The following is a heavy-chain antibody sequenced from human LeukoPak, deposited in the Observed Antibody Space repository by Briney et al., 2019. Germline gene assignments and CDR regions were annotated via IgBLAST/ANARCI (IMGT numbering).Heavy chain of an antibody. CDR2: FDPEDGET. CDR1: GYTLTELS. V-gene: IGHV1-24*01. D-gene: IGHD3-9*01. J-gene: IGHJ4*02. CDR3: ATGPQLGELRYIDWLPTPLRY. Sequence: ASVTDTRQVSGYTLTELSMHWVRQAPGKGLEWMGGFDPEDGETIYAQKFQGRVTMTEDTSTDTAYMELSSLRSEDTAVYYCATGPQLGELRYIDWLPTPLRYWGKGTLVTVSS.